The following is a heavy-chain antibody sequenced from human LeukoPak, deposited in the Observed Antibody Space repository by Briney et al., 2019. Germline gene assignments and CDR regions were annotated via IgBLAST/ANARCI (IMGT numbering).Heavy chain of an antibody. D-gene: IGHD1-26*01. Sequence: ASVKVSCKASGYTFTGYYMHWVRQAPGQGLEWMGWINPNSGGTNYAQKFQGRVTMTRDTSISTAYMELSRLRPDDTAVYYCARIPVGATLFDYWGQGTLVTVSS. V-gene: IGHV1-2*02. CDR1: GYTFTGYY. CDR2: INPNSGGT. J-gene: IGHJ4*02. CDR3: ARIPVGATLFDY.